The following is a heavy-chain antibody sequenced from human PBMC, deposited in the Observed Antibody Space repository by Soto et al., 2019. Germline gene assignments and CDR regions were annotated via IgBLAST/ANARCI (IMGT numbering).Heavy chain of an antibody. D-gene: IGHD5-12*01. CDR3: AREVASPGAWYFDL. CDR1: GGSISNYY. Sequence: SETLSLTCTVSGGSISNYYWTWIRQPPGKGLEWIAYIYYSGSTNYNPSLKSRVTISVDTSKNQFSLKLSSVTAADTAVYYCAREVASPGAWYFDLWGRGTLVTVSS. J-gene: IGHJ2*01. V-gene: IGHV4-59*01. CDR2: IYYSGST.